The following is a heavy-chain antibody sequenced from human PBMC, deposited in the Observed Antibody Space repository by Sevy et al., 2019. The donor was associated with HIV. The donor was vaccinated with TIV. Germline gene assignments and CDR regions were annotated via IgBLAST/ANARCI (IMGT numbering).Heavy chain of an antibody. V-gene: IGHV3-15*01. Sequence: GGSLRLSCAASGFTFSNAWMSWVRQAPGKGLEWVGRIKSKTDGGTTDYAAPVKGRFTISRDDTKNTLYLQMNSLKTEDTAVYYCTTAGHYDVRGYYYDWYFDLWGRGTLVTVSS. J-gene: IGHJ2*01. CDR2: IKSKTDGGTT. CDR3: TTAGHYDVRGYYYDWYFDL. CDR1: GFTFSNAW. D-gene: IGHD3-22*01.